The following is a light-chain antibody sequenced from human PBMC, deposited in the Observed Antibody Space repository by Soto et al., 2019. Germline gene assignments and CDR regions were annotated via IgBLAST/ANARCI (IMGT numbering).Light chain of an antibody. Sequence: DIQMTQSPSTLSASVGDRVTVTCRASQGISSWLAWYQQKPGKAPKLLIYKASSLESGVPSRFGGSGSGTEFTLTISSLQPDDFETYYCQQYNSSPTLGQGTNVEIK. CDR2: KAS. V-gene: IGKV1-5*03. J-gene: IGKJ1*01. CDR1: QGISSW. CDR3: QQYNSSPT.